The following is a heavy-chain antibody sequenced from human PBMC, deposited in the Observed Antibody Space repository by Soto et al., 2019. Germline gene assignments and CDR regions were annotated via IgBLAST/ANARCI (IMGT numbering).Heavy chain of an antibody. CDR3: ARWAPIAAAGKALYYYYGMDV. D-gene: IGHD6-13*01. CDR2: INHSGST. Sequence: SETLSLTCAVYGGSFSGYYWSWIRQPPGKGLEWIGEINHSGSTNYNPSLKSRVTISVDTSKNQFSLKLSSVTAADTAVYYCARWAPIAAAGKALYYYYGMDVWGQGTTVTVSS. V-gene: IGHV4-34*01. CDR1: GGSFSGYY. J-gene: IGHJ6*02.